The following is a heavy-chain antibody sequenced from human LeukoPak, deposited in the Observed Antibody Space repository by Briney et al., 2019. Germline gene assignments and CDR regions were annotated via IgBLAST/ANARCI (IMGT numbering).Heavy chain of an antibody. J-gene: IGHJ5*02. Sequence: PGGSLRLSCTASGFTFSSYWMSWVRQAPGKGLEWVANIKQDGSENHYVDSVKGRFTISRDNAKNSLYLQMNSLRAEDTAVYYCASYIAAAGTWSRWFDPWGQGTLVTVSS. CDR3: ASYIAAAGTWSRWFDP. CDR2: IKQDGSEN. V-gene: IGHV3-7*01. D-gene: IGHD6-13*01. CDR1: GFTFSSYW.